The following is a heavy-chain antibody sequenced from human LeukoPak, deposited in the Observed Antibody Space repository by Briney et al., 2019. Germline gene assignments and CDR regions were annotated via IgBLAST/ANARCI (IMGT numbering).Heavy chain of an antibody. CDR1: GFTFGSYA. CDR2: ISGSGGST. CDR3: AQGADILTGYYYYYGMDV. J-gene: IGHJ6*02. D-gene: IGHD3-9*01. V-gene: IGHV3-23*01. Sequence: PGGSLRLSCAASGFTFGSYAMSWIRQAPGKGLEWVSAISGSGGSTYYADSVKGRFTISRDNSKNTLYLQMNSLRAEDTAVYYCAQGADILTGYYYYYGMDVWGQGTTVTVSS.